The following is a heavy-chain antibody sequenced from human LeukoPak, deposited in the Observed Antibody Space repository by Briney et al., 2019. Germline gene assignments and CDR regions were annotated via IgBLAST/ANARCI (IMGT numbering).Heavy chain of an antibody. D-gene: IGHD6-13*01. CDR2: IRYDGSNK. V-gene: IGHV3-30*02. CDR3: ASSIAAPEYYYYYMDV. CDR1: GFTFSSYG. Sequence: GGSLRLSCAASGFTFSSYGMHWVRQAPGKGLEWVAFIRYDGSNKYYADSVKGRFTISRDNSKNTLYLQMNSLRAEDTAVYYCASSIAAPEYYYYYMDVWGKGTTVTVSS. J-gene: IGHJ6*03.